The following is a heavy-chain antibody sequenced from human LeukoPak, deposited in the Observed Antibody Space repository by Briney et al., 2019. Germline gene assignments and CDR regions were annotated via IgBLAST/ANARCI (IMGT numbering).Heavy chain of an antibody. V-gene: IGHV4-31*03. CDR3: ARVGDSGYLIDY. Sequence: SQTLSLTCTVSSRSISSGCYYWGRVRQHPGKGLEWIGHNYYSGSTYYNPSLKSRVTISLETSKTQFSLKRSSVTAADTAVYYWARVGDSGYLIDYWGQGTLVTVSS. CDR1: SRSISSGCYY. J-gene: IGHJ4*02. CDR2: NYYSGST. D-gene: IGHD3-22*01.